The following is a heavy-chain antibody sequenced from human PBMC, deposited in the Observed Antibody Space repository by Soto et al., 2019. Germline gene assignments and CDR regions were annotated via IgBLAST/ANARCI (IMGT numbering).Heavy chain of an antibody. D-gene: IGHD6-19*01. V-gene: IGHV2-5*02. CDR1: GFSLSDSAVG. Sequence: QITLKESGPTLVKPTQTLTLTCTFSGFSLSDSAVGVNWIRQPPGKPLEWLALIYWDDTKHYSSSLRNRLTTTKDTSKNQVVLTMTTMDPVDTATYYCAHGSGWLSDQWGQGTLVTVSS. CDR3: AHGSGWLSDQ. CDR2: IYWDDTK. J-gene: IGHJ4*02.